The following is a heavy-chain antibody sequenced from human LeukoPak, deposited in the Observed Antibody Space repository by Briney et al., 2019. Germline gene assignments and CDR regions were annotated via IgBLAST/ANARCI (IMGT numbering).Heavy chain of an antibody. Sequence: ASVKVSCKASGGTFSIYAISWVRQAPGQGLEWMGGIIPIFGTANYAQKFQGRVTITTDESTSTAYMELSSLRSEDTAVYYCARAVSLYYYMDVWGKGTTVTVSS. J-gene: IGHJ6*03. D-gene: IGHD2-8*01. CDR3: ARAVSLYYYMDV. CDR1: GGTFSIYA. CDR2: IIPIFGTA. V-gene: IGHV1-69*05.